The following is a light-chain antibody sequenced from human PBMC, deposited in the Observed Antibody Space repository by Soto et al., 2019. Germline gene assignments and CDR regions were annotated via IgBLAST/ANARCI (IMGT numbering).Light chain of an antibody. Sequence: EIVLPQSPGTLSFSPGARATLSCRASQTVTSSYLAWYQQKPGQAPRLLIHDASHRAAGIPARFSGSGFGTDFTLTISSLEPEDAAVYYCQQRSNWPPITFGQGTRLEIK. CDR1: QTVTSSY. J-gene: IGKJ5*01. CDR2: DAS. CDR3: QQRSNWPPIT. V-gene: IGKV3-11*01.